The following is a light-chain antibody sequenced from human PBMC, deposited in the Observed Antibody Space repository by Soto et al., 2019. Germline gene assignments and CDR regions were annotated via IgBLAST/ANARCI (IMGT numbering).Light chain of an antibody. CDR1: SSDVGGYDY. J-gene: IGLJ1*01. Sequence: QSALTQPASVSGSPGQSITISCTGTSSDVGGYDYVSWYQHRPGKAPKLIISEVSNRPSGASHRFSGSKSGNTASLTISGLLAEDEADHYCSSFTTSNTQLFGTGTKVTVL. CDR3: SSFTTSNTQL. V-gene: IGLV2-14*01. CDR2: EVS.